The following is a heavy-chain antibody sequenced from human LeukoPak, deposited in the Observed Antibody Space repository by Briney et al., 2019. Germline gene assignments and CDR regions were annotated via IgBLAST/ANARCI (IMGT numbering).Heavy chain of an antibody. CDR3: ARGGRYYYYMDV. CDR1: GYTFTNYW. D-gene: IGHD3-16*01. CDR2: IYPGDSDT. Sequence: GESLKISCKGSGYTFTNYWIAWVRQMPGKGLEWMGIIYPGDSDTRYNPSSQGQVTISADKSINTAYLQWSSLKASDTAMYYCARGGRYYYYMDVWGRGTTVTVSS. J-gene: IGHJ6*03. V-gene: IGHV5-51*01.